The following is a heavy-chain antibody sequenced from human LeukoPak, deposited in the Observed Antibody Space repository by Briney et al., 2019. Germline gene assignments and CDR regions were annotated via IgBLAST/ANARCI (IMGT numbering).Heavy chain of an antibody. V-gene: IGHV3-11*01. CDR2: ISSSGSTI. CDR3: ARDHVDTAMVIHYYYMDV. Sequence: GWSLRLSCAASGFTFSDYYMSWIRQAPGKGLEWASYISSSGSTIYYADSVKGRFTISRDNAKNSLYLQMNSLRAEDTAVYYCARDHVDTAMVIHYYYMDVWGKGTTVTVSS. CDR1: GFTFSDYY. D-gene: IGHD5-18*01. J-gene: IGHJ6*03.